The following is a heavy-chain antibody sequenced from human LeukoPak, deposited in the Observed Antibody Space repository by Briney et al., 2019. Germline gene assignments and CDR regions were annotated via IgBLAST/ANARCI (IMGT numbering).Heavy chain of an antibody. CDR2: IRSEAYSGTP. Sequence: GGSLRLSCTASGFTFRDHAVSWVRQAPGKGLEWVGFIRSEAYSGTPEYAASVKGRFTISTDDSKSIAYLLMYSLKTEDTAVYYCARDPGGYYYDSSGYPYYFDCWGQGTLVTVSS. CDR1: GFTFRDHA. J-gene: IGHJ4*02. D-gene: IGHD3-22*01. V-gene: IGHV3-49*04. CDR3: ARDPGGYYYDSSGYPYYFDC.